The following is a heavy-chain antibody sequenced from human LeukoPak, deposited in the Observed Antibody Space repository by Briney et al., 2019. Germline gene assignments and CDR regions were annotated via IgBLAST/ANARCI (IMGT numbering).Heavy chain of an antibody. CDR1: GGSISSYY. V-gene: IGHV4-59*01. D-gene: IGHD5-18*01. J-gene: IGHJ4*02. CDR2: IYYSGST. CDR3: ARGPRGYSYGPPDY. Sequence: SETLSLTCTVSGGSISSYYWSWIRQPPGKGLEWIGYIYYSGSTNYNPSLKSRVTISVDTSKNQFSLKLSSVTAADTAVYYCARGPRGYSYGPPDYWGQGTLVTFSS.